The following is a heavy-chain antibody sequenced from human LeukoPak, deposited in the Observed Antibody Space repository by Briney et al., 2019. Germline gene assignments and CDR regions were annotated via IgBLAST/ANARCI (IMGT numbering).Heavy chain of an antibody. J-gene: IGHJ5*02. Sequence: KSSETLSLTCTVSGGSISSYYWSWIRQPPGKGLEWIGYIYYSGSTNYNPSLKSRVTISVDTSKNQFSLKLSSVAAADTAVYYCARELVAVAGTGSWFDPWGQGTLVTVSS. D-gene: IGHD6-19*01. CDR2: IYYSGST. CDR3: ARELVAVAGTGSWFDP. CDR1: GGSISSYY. V-gene: IGHV4-59*01.